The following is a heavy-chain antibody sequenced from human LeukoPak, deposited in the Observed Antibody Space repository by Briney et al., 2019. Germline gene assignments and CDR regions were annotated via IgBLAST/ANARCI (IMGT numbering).Heavy chain of an antibody. D-gene: IGHD6-13*01. CDR3: ARGGYSSSWYHFDY. J-gene: IGHJ4*02. CDR1: GFTSSSYA. V-gene: IGHV3-30-3*01. CDR2: ISYDGSNK. Sequence: GGSLRLSCAASGFTSSSYAMHWVRQAPGKGLEWVAVISYDGSNKYYADSVKGRFTISRDNSKNTLYLQMNSLRAEDTAVYYCARGGYSSSWYHFDYWGQGTLVTVSS.